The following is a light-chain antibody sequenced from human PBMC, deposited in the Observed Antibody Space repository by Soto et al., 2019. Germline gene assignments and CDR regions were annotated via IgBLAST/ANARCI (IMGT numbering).Light chain of an antibody. Sequence: QSVLTQSPSASGTPGQRVTISCSGSSSNIGSSTVNWYQQLPGTAPKLLIYSDNQRPSGVPDRFSGSKSATSASLAISGLQSEDEADYYCAAWDDSLNGVVFGGGTKLTVL. CDR2: SDN. CDR3: AAWDDSLNGVV. J-gene: IGLJ2*01. CDR1: SSNIGSST. V-gene: IGLV1-44*01.